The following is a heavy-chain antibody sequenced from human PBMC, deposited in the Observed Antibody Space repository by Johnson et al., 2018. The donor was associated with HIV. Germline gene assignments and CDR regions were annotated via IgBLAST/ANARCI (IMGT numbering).Heavy chain of an antibody. Sequence: QVQLVESGGGVVQPGGSLRLSCAASGFTFSSYGMHWVRQAPGKGLEWVAFIRYDGSNKYYADSVKGRFTISRDNSKNTLYLQMHSRRAEDTGVYYCARPPGGSYNWNYELDDACDIWGQGTMVTVSS. CDR1: GFTFSSYG. D-gene: IGHD1-7*01. V-gene: IGHV3-30*02. J-gene: IGHJ3*02. CDR3: ARPPGGSYNWNYELDDACDI. CDR2: IRYDGSNK.